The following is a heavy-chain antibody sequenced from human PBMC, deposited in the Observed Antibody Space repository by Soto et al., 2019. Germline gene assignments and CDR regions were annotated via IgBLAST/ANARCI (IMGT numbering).Heavy chain of an antibody. CDR2: ISGSGGST. V-gene: IGHV3-23*01. CDR1: GFTFSSYA. J-gene: IGHJ3*02. Sequence: GGSLRLSCAASGFTFSSYAMSWVRQAPGKGLEWVSAISGSGGSTYYADSVKGRFTISRDNSKNTLYLQMNSLRAEDTAVYYCAKEALYCGGDCYSGFEVGDAFDIWGQGTMVTVSS. CDR3: AKEALYCGGDCYSGFEVGDAFDI. D-gene: IGHD2-21*02.